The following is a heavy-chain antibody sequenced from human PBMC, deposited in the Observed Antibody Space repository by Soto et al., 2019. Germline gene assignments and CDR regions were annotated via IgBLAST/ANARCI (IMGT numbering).Heavy chain of an antibody. CDR3: ARGMTPPGAPAWYYFDS. J-gene: IGHJ4*02. CDR2: FSLSGTT. D-gene: IGHD2-8*02. V-gene: IGHV4-4*07. Sequence: SETLSLTCTVSGASITGTSYWSWIRQPAGKGLEWIGRFSLSGTTNYNPSLRSRVTMSADVSKNQFSLRLTSVTAADTALYYCARGMTPPGAPAWYYFDSWGQGTMVTVSS. CDR1: GASITGTSY.